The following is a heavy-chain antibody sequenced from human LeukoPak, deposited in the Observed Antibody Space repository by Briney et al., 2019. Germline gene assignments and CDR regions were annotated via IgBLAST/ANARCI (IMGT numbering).Heavy chain of an antibody. CDR2: IYHSGST. V-gene: IGHV4-30-2*01. CDR3: ARACFDYGNGFDP. J-gene: IGHJ5*02. D-gene: IGHD4-17*01. Sequence: SETLSLTCAVYGGSFSGYHWNWIRQPPGKGLEWIGYIYHSGSTYYNPSLKSRVTISVDRSKNQFSLKLSSVTAADTAVYYCARACFDYGNGFDPWGQGTLVTVSS. CDR1: GGSFSGYH.